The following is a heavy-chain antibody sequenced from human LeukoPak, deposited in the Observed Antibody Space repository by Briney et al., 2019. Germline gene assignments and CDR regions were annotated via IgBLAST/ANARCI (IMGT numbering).Heavy chain of an antibody. Sequence: GGSLRLSCAASGFTFSNYWMHWVRQAPGKGLVWVSRISTDGGSPTYVDSVKGRFTISRDNAKNTRYLQINSLRAEDTAVYYCAIGRVTSSWYYFDNWGQVALGTVSS. J-gene: IGHJ4*02. CDR1: GFTFSNYW. CDR3: AIGRVTSSWYYFDN. V-gene: IGHV3-74*01. CDR2: ISTDGGSP. D-gene: IGHD6-13*01.